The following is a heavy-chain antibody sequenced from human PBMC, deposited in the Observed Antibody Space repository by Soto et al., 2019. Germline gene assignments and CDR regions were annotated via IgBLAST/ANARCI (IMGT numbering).Heavy chain of an antibody. CDR3: ARDATFGTKGGSFDI. CDR2: MWYDGTNK. V-gene: IGHV3-33*01. CDR1: GFTFRIYS. J-gene: IGHJ3*02. Sequence: PGGSLRLSCAASGFTFRIYSMHWVRQSPGKGLEWVAVMWYDGTNKYYGGSVKGRFTISRDNSENTLYLQMNSLRVEDTAVYYCARDATFGTKGGSFDIWGHGTLVTVSS. D-gene: IGHD3-16*01.